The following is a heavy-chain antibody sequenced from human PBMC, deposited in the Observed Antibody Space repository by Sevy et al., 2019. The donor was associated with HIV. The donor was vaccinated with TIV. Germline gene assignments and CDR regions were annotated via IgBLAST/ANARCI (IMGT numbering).Heavy chain of an antibody. CDR2: INPKTGST. CDR1: GYSFSDNGYY. V-gene: IGHV1-2*02. J-gene: IGHJ6*02. CDR3: ARESYDFWTGPVDYDYGMDV. D-gene: IGHD3-3*01. Sequence: ASVKVSCKASGYSFSDNGYYIHWVRQAPGQGLEWMGWINPKTGSTNYAQKFQGRVSMTRDTSVSTANMVMSRLSSDDTAVYYCARESYDFWTGPVDYDYGMDVWGQRTTVTVSS.